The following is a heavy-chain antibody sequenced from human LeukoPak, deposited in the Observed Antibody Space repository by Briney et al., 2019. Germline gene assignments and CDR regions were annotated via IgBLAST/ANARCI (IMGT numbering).Heavy chain of an antibody. V-gene: IGHV4-61*02. J-gene: IGHJ4*02. CDR2: IYTSGST. CDR1: GGSISSGSYY. CDR3: ARDRIVEGFDY. Sequence: SETLSLTCTVSGGSISSGSYYWSWIRQPAGKGLEWIGRIYTSGSTNYNPSLKSRVTISVDTSKNQFSLKLSSVTAADTAVYYCARDRIVEGFDYWGQGTLVTVSS. D-gene: IGHD2-15*01.